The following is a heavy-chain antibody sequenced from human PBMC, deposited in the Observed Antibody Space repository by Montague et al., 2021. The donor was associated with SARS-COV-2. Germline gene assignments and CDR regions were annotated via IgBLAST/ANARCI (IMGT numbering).Heavy chain of an antibody. CDR1: GGSISSSNW. D-gene: IGHD4/OR15-4a*01. V-gene: IGHV4-4*02. CDR3: ARDATMVSHSYFDY. CDR2: IYHSGST. Sequence: SETLSLTCAVSGGSISSSNWWSWVRQPPGKGLECIGEIYHSGSTDYNPSLKSRVTISVDKSKNQFSLKLSSVTAADTAVYYCARDATMVSHSYFDYWGQGTLVTVSS. J-gene: IGHJ4*02.